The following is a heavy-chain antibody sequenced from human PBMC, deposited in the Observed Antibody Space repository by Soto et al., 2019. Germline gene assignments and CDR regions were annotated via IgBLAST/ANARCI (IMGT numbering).Heavy chain of an antibody. CDR2: ISSSSSTI. V-gene: IGHV3-48*02. CDR1: GFTFSSYS. CDR3: ARDRGTIFGVVSGILDY. J-gene: IGHJ4*02. Sequence: GGSLRLSCAASGFTFSSYSMNWVRQAPGKGLEWVSYISSSSSTIYYADSVKGRFTISRDNAKNSLYLQMNSLRDEDTAVYYCARDRGTIFGVVSGILDYWGQGTLVTVSS. D-gene: IGHD3-3*01.